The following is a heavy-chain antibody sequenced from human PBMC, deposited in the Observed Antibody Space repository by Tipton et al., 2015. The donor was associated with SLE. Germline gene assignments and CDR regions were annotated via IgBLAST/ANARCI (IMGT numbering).Heavy chain of an antibody. V-gene: IGHV3-7*01. J-gene: IGHJ3*02. CDR3: ARGDFVGAAFVDAFDI. CDR1: GFTSSSYW. Sequence: SLRLSCAASGFTSSSYWMSWVRQAPGKGPEWVANIKPDGSEGFYVESVKGRFTISRDNAQDSLYLQMNSLRAEDTAVYYCARGDFVGAAFVDAFDIWGQGTVVTVSS. D-gene: IGHD1-26*01. CDR2: IKPDGSEG.